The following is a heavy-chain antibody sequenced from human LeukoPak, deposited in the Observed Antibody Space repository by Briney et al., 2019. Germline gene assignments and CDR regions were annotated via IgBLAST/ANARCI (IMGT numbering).Heavy chain of an antibody. J-gene: IGHJ4*02. CDR1: GGSFSSYA. Sequence: ASVKVSCKASGGSFSSYAISWVRQAPGQGLEWVGGIIPIFGTANYAQKFQGRVTITADESTSTAYMELSSLRSEDTAVYYCAIGYSSGWYVDYWGQGTLVTVSS. D-gene: IGHD6-19*01. CDR2: IIPIFGTA. V-gene: IGHV1-69*13. CDR3: AIGYSSGWYVDY.